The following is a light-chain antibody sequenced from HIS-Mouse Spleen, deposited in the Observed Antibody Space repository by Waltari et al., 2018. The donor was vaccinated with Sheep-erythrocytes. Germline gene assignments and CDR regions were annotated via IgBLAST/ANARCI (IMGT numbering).Light chain of an antibody. CDR2: YKSDSDK. CDR1: RRINFGTYR. V-gene: IGLV5-45*03. J-gene: IGLJ3*02. Sequence: QAVLTQLSSLSASPGASASLTCTLRRRINFGTYRIYWYQQKPGSPPQYLLRYKSDSDKQQGSGVPSRFSGSKDASANAGILLISGLQSEDEADYYCMIWHSSAWVFGGGTKLTVL. CDR3: MIWHSSAWV.